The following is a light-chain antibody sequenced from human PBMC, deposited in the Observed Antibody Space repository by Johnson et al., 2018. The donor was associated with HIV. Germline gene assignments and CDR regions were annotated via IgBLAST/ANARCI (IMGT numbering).Light chain of an antibody. V-gene: IGLV1-51*01. CDR1: SSNIGNNY. CDR3: GTWDSSLSLLYV. J-gene: IGLJ1*01. Sequence: QSVLTQPPSVSAAPGQKVTISCSGTSSNIGNNYVSWYQQFPGTAPKLVIYDNNNRPSGIPDRFSGSKSATSATLDTTGLQTGDEADYYCGTWDSSLSLLYVFGTGTKVTVL. CDR2: DNN.